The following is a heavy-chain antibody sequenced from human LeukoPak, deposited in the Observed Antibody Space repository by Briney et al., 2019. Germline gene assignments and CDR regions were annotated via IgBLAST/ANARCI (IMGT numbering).Heavy chain of an antibody. CDR3: ARGIGSSSAFDY. Sequence: ASVKVSCKASGGTFSSYAINWVRQAPGQGLEWMGWINPNSGGTNYAQKFQGRVTMTRDTSISTAYMELSRLRSDDTAVYYCARGIGSSSAFDYWGQGTLVTVSS. CDR2: INPNSGGT. D-gene: IGHD6-6*01. CDR1: GGTFSSYA. V-gene: IGHV1-2*02. J-gene: IGHJ4*02.